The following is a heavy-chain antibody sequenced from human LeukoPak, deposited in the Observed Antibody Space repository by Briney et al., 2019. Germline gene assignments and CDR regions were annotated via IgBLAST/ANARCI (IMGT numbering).Heavy chain of an antibody. J-gene: IGHJ4*02. Sequence: GGSLRLSCAASGFTFSSYGMHWVRQAPGKGLEWVAFIRYDGSNKYYADSVKGRFTISRDNSKNTLYLQMNSLRAEDTAVYYCAKVFSRPRPGVAATKDSYGHFDYWGQGTLVTVSS. V-gene: IGHV3-30*02. CDR1: GFTFSSYG. CDR3: AKVFSRPRPGVAATKDSYGHFDY. CDR2: IRYDGSNK. D-gene: IGHD2-15*01.